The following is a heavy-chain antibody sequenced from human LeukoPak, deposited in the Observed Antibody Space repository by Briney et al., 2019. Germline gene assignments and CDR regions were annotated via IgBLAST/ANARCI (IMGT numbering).Heavy chain of an antibody. J-gene: IGHJ4*02. D-gene: IGHD3-9*01. CDR3: ARVLAHYDILTGYYTPYSDY. CDR1: GGSISSYY. V-gene: IGHV4-59*01. Sequence: PSEALSLTCTVSGGSISSYYWSWIRQPPGKGLEWIGYIYYSGSTNYNPSLKSRVTISVDTSKNQFSLKLSSVTAADTAVYYCARVLAHYDILTGYYTPYSDYWGQGTLVTVSS. CDR2: IYYSGST.